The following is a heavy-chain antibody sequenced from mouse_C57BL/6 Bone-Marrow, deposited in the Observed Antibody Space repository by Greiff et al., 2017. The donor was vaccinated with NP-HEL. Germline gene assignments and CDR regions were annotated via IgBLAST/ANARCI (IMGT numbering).Heavy chain of an antibody. CDR2: IYPGNSDT. CDR3: TSEDYDYPYYFDY. J-gene: IGHJ2*01. Sequence: VQLQQSGTVLARPGASVKMSCKTSGYTFTSYWMHWVKQRPGQGLEWIGVIYPGNSDTSYNQKFKGKAKLTAVTSASTAYMELSSLTNEDSAVYYCTSEDYDYPYYFDYWGQGTTLTVSS. D-gene: IGHD2-4*01. V-gene: IGHV1-5*01. CDR1: GYTFTSYW.